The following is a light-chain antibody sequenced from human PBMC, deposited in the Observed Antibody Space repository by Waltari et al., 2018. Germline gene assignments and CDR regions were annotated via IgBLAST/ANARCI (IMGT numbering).Light chain of an antibody. CDR2: LDS. Sequence: SSVLTQAPSVSVAPGQTATVTCGGDNLGGRRVHWYQQRPGRAPVLVVYLDSDRPSGSPDRFSGSKSGNAATLTISRVEAGDEADYYCHVWDGKTVMFGGGTKLTVL. J-gene: IGLJ3*02. V-gene: IGLV3-21*02. CDR3: HVWDGKTVM. CDR1: NLGGRR.